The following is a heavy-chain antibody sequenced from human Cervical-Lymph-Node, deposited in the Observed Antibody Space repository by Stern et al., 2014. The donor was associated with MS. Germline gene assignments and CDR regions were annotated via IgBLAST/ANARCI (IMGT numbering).Heavy chain of an antibody. Sequence: QVQLVESGGGLVKPGGSLRLSCAASGFTFSDYYMSWIRQAPGKGLEWLSYMSGSGYYTNYADSVKGRFTISRDNAKNSLYLQMNSLRAEDTAVYCCARVGGGSSSDWYFDLWGRGTLVTVSS. J-gene: IGHJ2*01. CDR1: GFTFSDYY. D-gene: IGHD2-15*01. V-gene: IGHV3-11*06. CDR3: ARVGGGSSSDWYFDL. CDR2: MSGSGYYT.